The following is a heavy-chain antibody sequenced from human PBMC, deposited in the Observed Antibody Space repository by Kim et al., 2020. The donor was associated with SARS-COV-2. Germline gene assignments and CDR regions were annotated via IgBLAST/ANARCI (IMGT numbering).Heavy chain of an antibody. Sequence: APVKGRFTISREDTKNTLYLQMNSLKTEDTAVYYCTTPSWMVRGVKNLDYWGQGTLVTVSS. J-gene: IGHJ4*02. D-gene: IGHD3-10*01. CDR3: TTPSWMVRGVKNLDY. V-gene: IGHV3-15*01.